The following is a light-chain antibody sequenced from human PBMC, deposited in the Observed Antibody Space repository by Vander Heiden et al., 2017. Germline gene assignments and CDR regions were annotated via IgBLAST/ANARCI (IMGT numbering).Light chain of an antibody. J-gene: IGLJ1*01. CDR2: EDN. V-gene: IGLV1-51*01. CDR3: GTWDSSLIANV. Sequence: QSLSTQPPSVSPAPGPRVTSSCAGSSANIGNNYVPWYQQLPGKAPKLLIYEDNKRPSGIPDRFSGSKSGTAATLGITGHQTGDEADYYCGTWDSSLIANVFGTGTKVTVL. CDR1: SANIGNNY.